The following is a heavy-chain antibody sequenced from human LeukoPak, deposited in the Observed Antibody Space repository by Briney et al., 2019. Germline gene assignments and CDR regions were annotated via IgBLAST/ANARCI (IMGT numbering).Heavy chain of an antibody. J-gene: IGHJ4*02. Sequence: GGSLRLSCAASDFNVSSKFMSWVRQAPGKGPEWVSIIFSSGVTYYADSVKGRFTFSRDNSKNTLYLQMNSLRAEDTAIYYCARGSVGSPYSSDLPYFFDFWGQGTLVTVSS. CDR1: DFNVSSKF. V-gene: IGHV3-53*01. CDR3: ARGSVGSPYSSDLPYFFDF. D-gene: IGHD3-22*01. CDR2: IFSSGVT.